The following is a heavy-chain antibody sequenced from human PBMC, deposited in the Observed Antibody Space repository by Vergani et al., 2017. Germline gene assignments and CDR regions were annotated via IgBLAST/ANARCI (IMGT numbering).Heavy chain of an antibody. CDR3: ARDLYRIGSITMVRGVPGY. D-gene: IGHD3-10*01. CDR2: INTNTGNP. V-gene: IGHV7-4-1*02. CDR1: GYTFTSYA. Sequence: VQLLESGGGLVQPGGSLRLSCAASGYTFTSYAMNWVRQAPGQGLEWMGWINTNTGNPTYAQGFTGRFVFSLDTSVSTAYLQISSLKAEDTAVYYCARDLYRIGSITMVRGVPGYWGQGTLVTVSS. J-gene: IGHJ4*02.